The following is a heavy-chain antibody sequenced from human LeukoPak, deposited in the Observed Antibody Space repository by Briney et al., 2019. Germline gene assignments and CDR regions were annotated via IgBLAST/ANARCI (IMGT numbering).Heavy chain of an antibody. V-gene: IGHV3-7*01. Sequence: PGGSLRLSCAASGFTFSSYWMSWVRQAPGKGLEWVANIKQDGSEKYYVDSVKGRFTISRDNAKNSLYLQMNSLRAEDTAVYYCARDPVLRYFDWLLDWYFDLWGRGTLVTVSS. D-gene: IGHD3-9*01. CDR3: ARDPVLRYFDWLLDWYFDL. CDR1: GFTFSSYW. CDR2: IKQDGSEK. J-gene: IGHJ2*01.